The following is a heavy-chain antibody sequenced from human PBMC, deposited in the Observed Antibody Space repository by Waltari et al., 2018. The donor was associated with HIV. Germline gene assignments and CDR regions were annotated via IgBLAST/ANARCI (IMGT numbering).Heavy chain of an antibody. CDR1: GFIFGDYA. V-gene: IGHV3-30-3*01. CDR2: ISFDGNNA. CDR3: ARTIFGVMITSDFFYGMDV. Sequence: QEQLVESGGGVAQPGRSLRLSCSAYGFIFGDYAMQRVRQAPGKGLEWVGLISFDGNNAYYADSVKGRFTISRDNSKNTMSLQMNSLRSDDTALYYCARTIFGVMITSDFFYGMDVWGQGTTVTVS. D-gene: IGHD3-3*01. J-gene: IGHJ6*02.